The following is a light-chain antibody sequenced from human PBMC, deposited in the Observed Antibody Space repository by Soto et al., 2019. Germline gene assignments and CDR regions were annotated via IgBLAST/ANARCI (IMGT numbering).Light chain of an antibody. CDR2: VAS. Sequence: EIVMTQSPATLSVSPGERATLSCRASQSVSSNLAWYQQKPGQAPRLLIYVASTRATGIPARFSGSGSGTEFTLIISSLQSEDFAVYYCQQYNNWRITFGQGTRLEIK. CDR1: QSVSSN. J-gene: IGKJ5*01. V-gene: IGKV3-15*01. CDR3: QQYNNWRIT.